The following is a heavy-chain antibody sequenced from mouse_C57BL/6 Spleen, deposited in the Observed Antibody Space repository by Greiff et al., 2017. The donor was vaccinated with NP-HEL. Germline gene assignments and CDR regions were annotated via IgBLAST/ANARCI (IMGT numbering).Heavy chain of an antibody. D-gene: IGHD2-2*01. J-gene: IGHJ2*01. CDR1: GYSFTGYY. V-gene: IGHV1-42*01. CDR3: ARSYGYGYFDY. Sequence: VQLQQSGPELVKPGASVKISCKASGYSFTGYYMNWVKQSPEKSLEWIGEINPSTGGTTYNQKFKAKATLTVDKSSSTAYMQLKSLTSEDSAVYYCARSYGYGYFDYWGQGTTLTVSS. CDR2: INPSTGGT.